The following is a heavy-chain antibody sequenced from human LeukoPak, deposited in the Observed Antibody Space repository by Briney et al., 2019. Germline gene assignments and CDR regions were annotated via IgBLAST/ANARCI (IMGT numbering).Heavy chain of an antibody. Sequence: ASVKVSCKASGYTFNKYSISWVRQAPGQGLQWMGWINTETGNPTYAQGFTGRFVISFDTSVSTAYLQISGLKAEDTALYYCTREDVRLSAFDVWGQGTMVTVSS. CDR3: TREDVRLSAFDV. V-gene: IGHV7-4-1*02. CDR1: GYTFNKYS. J-gene: IGHJ3*01. CDR2: INTETGNP.